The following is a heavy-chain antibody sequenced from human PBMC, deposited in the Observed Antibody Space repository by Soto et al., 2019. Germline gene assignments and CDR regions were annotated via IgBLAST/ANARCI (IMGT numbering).Heavy chain of an antibody. Sequence: GGSLRLSCAASGFTFSNYWMSWVRQAPGKGLEWVANIKQDGSQNYYVDSVKGRFTTSRDNTKNSFYLQMNSLRAEDTAVYYCAKQLLWFPTDHWGQGTLVTVSS. CDR2: IKQDGSQN. CDR3: AKQLLWFPTDH. J-gene: IGHJ5*02. V-gene: IGHV3-7*01. D-gene: IGHD3-10*01. CDR1: GFTFSNYW.